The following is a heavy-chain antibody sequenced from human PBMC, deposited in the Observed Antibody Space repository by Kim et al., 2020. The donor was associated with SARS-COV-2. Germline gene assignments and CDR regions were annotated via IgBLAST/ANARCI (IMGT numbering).Heavy chain of an antibody. Sequence: GGSLRLSCAASGFTFSSYAMHWVRQAPGKGLEWVAVISYDGSNKYYADSVKGRFTISRDNSKNTLYLQMNSLRAEDTAVYYCAREGGSSWSQGGPFDYWGQGTLVTVSS. D-gene: IGHD6-13*01. CDR2: ISYDGSNK. V-gene: IGHV3-30*04. CDR1: GFTFSSYA. CDR3: AREGGSSWSQGGPFDY. J-gene: IGHJ4*02.